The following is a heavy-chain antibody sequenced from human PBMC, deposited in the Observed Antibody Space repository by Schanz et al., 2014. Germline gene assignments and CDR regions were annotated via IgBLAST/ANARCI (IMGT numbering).Heavy chain of an antibody. D-gene: IGHD6-13*01. CDR2: IKHDGSVK. CDR1: GFTFSGYS. V-gene: IGHV3-7*01. CDR3: VSQTGSPNY. J-gene: IGHJ4*02. Sequence: EVQLLESGGGLVQPGGSLRLSCAASGFTFSGYSMNWVRQAPGKGLEWVANIKHDGSVKDYVDSVEGRFTISRDNAKRSLFLQMNSLRVEDTAVYFCVSQTGSPNYWGQGTLVTVSS.